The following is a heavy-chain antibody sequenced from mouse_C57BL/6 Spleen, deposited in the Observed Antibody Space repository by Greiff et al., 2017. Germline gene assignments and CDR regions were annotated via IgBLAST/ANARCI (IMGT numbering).Heavy chain of an antibody. Sequence: VQLQQSGAELVRPGASVKLSCKASGYTFTSYGISWVKQRTGQGLEWIGEIYPRSGNTYYNEKFKGKATLTADKSSSTAYMQLSSLTSEDSAVYYCAREGGGDFGYWGQGTTLTVSS. CDR3: AREGGGDFGY. CDR2: IYPRSGNT. J-gene: IGHJ2*01. V-gene: IGHV1-81*01. CDR1: GYTFTSYG. D-gene: IGHD1-1*02.